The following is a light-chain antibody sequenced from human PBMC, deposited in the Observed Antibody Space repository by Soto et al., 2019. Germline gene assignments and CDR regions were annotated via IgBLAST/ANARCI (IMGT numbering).Light chain of an antibody. CDR2: GAS. J-gene: IGKJ3*01. V-gene: IGKV3-20*01. CDR3: HQYGSSLLFT. CDR1: QSVSSSY. Sequence: EIVLTQSPGTLSLSPGERATLSCRASQSVSSSYLAWYQQKPGQAPRLLIYGASSRATGIPDRFSGSGSGTDFTLPISSLEPEDFSVYYCHQYGSSLLFTFGPGTKVDIK.